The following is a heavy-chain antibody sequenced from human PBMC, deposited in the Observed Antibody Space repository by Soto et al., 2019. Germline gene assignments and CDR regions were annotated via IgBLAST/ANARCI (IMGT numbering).Heavy chain of an antibody. Sequence: QVQLVESGGGVVQPGRSLRLSCAASGFTFSSYAMHWVRQAPGKGLEWVAVISYDGSNKYYADSVKGRFTISRDNSKNTLYLQMNSLRAEDTAVYYCAREDGDQRRYFDYWGQGTLVTVSS. CDR3: AREDGDQRRYFDY. V-gene: IGHV3-30-3*01. CDR1: GFTFSSYA. CDR2: ISYDGSNK. D-gene: IGHD4-17*01. J-gene: IGHJ4*02.